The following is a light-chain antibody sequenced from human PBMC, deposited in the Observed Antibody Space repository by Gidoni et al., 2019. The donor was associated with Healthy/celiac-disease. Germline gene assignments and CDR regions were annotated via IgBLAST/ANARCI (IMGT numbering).Light chain of an antibody. Sequence: DIQLTHSPSFLSASVGDRVTIPCRASQGISSYLAWYQQKPGKAPKLLIYAASTLQSGVPSRFSGSGSGTEFTLTISSLQPEDFATYYCQQLNSYPRALTFGGGTKVEIK. J-gene: IGKJ4*01. CDR1: QGISSY. CDR2: AAS. CDR3: QQLNSYPRALT. V-gene: IGKV1-9*01.